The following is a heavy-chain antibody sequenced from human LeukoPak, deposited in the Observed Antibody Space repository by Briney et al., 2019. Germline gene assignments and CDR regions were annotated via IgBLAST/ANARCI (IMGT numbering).Heavy chain of an antibody. D-gene: IGHD4-23*01. CDR1: GGTRSRYA. V-gene: IGHV1-69*01. CDR2: IIPIFGTA. Sequence: SAVKVACKASGGTRSRYAISWLRQPPGQGLEWIGGIIPIFGTANYAQKFQGRVTVTADESTSAAYMELSRLRSEDTAVYYCARDRPPSQGGGNTRVLWYYFYGMDVWGQGTTVTVSS. J-gene: IGHJ6*01. CDR3: ARDRPPSQGGGNTRVLWYYFYGMDV.